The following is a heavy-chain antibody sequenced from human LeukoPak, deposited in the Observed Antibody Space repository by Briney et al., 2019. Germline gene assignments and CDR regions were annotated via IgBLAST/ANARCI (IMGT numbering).Heavy chain of an antibody. J-gene: IGHJ4*02. CDR3: ARTEFWSGLDY. Sequence: SETLSLTCTVSGGSISSYYWSWIRQPPGKGPEWIGYIYYSGSTNYNPSLKSRLIISVDTSKKQFSLKLSSVTAADTAVYYCARTEFWSGLDYWGPGVLVTVSS. CDR2: IYYSGST. V-gene: IGHV4-59*08. CDR1: GGSISSYY. D-gene: IGHD3-3*01.